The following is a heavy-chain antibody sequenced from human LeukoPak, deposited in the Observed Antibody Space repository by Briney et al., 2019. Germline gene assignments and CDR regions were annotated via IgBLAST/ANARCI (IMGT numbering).Heavy chain of an antibody. CDR1: GFTVSSNY. CDR3: ARARYNSGWYGALDY. V-gene: IGHV3-66*01. CDR2: IYSGGST. Sequence: GGSLRLSCAASGFTVSSNYMSWVRQAPGKGLEWVSVIYSGGSTYYADSVKGRFTISRDNSKNTLNLQMNSLRAEDTAVYYCARARYNSGWYGALDYWGQGTLVTVSS. J-gene: IGHJ4*02. D-gene: IGHD6-19*01.